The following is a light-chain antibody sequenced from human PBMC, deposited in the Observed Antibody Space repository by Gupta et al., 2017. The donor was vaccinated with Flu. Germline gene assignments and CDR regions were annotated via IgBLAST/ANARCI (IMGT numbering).Light chain of an antibody. CDR1: QSVFSD. V-gene: IGKV3-11*01. Sequence: IVFTQSPTTLSLSPGEGATLSCRASQSVFSDLAWYQQKPGQAPRLLIYDTSNRATGIPARFSGSGSGTDFTLTISSLEPEDFAVYYCQQRSKCPLTFGGGTKVEIK. CDR3: QQRSKCPLT. J-gene: IGKJ4*01. CDR2: DTS.